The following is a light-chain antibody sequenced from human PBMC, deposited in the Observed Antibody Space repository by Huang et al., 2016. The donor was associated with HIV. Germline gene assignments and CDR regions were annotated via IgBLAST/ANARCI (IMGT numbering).Light chain of an antibody. Sequence: DIVVTQSPDSLTVSLGEGATVNCSSSQSLLDSSNNKNSLAWYQHKPGQPPKLLIYWASTRESGVPDRFSGSGSGTDFTLTITSLQAEDAAIYFCHQYYTMPQTFGRGTKVEVK. V-gene: IGKV4-1*01. CDR3: HQYYTMPQT. J-gene: IGKJ1*01. CDR2: WAS. CDR1: QSLLDSSNNKNS.